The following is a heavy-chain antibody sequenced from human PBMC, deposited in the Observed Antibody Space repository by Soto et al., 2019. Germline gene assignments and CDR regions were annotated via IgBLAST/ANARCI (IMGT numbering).Heavy chain of an antibody. CDR1: GGSMSRGGYS. D-gene: IGHD6-19*01. Sequence: SETLSLTCAVSGGSMSRGGYSWSWIRQPPGKGLEWIGYIYHNGSPYYNPSLKSRVTISVDRSKNQFSLKLSSVTAADTAVYYCARGGLLPDYWGQGTLVTVSS. CDR3: ARGGLLPDY. J-gene: IGHJ4*02. V-gene: IGHV4-30-2*01. CDR2: IYHNGSP.